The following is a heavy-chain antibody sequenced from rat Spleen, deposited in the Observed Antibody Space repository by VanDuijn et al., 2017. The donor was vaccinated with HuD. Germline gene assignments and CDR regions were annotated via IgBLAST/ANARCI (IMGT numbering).Heavy chain of an antibody. J-gene: IGHJ2*01. CDR1: GFTFSDYY. Sequence: EVQLVESDGGLVQPGRSLKLSCAASGFTFSDYYMAWVRQAPQKGLEWVAYISSGGGGTYYPDSVQGRFTISRDNTKSTLYLQMDSLKSEDTASYYCVRHGDTRYYFDYWGQGFMVTVSS. V-gene: IGHV5-25*01. CDR3: VRHGDTRYYFDY. D-gene: IGHD2-2*01. CDR2: ISSGGGGT.